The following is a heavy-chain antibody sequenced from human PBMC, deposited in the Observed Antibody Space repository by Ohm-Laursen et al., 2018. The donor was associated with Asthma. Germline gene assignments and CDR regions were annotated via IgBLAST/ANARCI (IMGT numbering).Heavy chain of an antibody. CDR3: ARHMPRYYYGSGSSSGFDP. D-gene: IGHD3-10*01. Sequence: ESLKISCKGSGYSFTSYWIGWVRQMPGKGLEWMGIIYPGDSDTRYSPSFQGQVTISADKSISTAYLQWSSLKASDTAMYYCARHMPRYYYGSGSSSGFDPWGQGTLVTVSS. V-gene: IGHV5-51*01. CDR1: GYSFTSYW. CDR2: IYPGDSDT. J-gene: IGHJ5*02.